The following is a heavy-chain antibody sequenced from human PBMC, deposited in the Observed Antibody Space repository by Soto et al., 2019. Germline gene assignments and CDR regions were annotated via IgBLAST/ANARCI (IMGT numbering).Heavy chain of an antibody. CDR1: GFTFSSYG. Sequence: QVQLVESGGGVVQPGRSLRLSCAASGFTFSSYGMHWVRQAPGKGLEWVAVIWYDGSNKYYADSVKGRFTISRDNSKNTLYLKMNSLRAEDTAVYYCARDYSHGSGSYYGVYWGQGTLVTVSS. CDR2: IWYDGSNK. CDR3: ARDYSHGSGSYYGVY. D-gene: IGHD3-10*01. V-gene: IGHV3-33*01. J-gene: IGHJ4*02.